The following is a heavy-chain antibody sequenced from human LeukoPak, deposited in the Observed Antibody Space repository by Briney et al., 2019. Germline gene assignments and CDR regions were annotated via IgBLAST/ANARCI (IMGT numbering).Heavy chain of an antibody. CDR2: IWYDGSHS. J-gene: IGHJ4*02. CDR1: GLSFSNIG. V-gene: IGHV3-33*06. Sequence: GRSLRLSCAASGLSFSNIGMHWVRQAPGKGLQWVGLIWYDGSHSDYADSVKGRFTISRDNSKNTVHLQMNNLRAEDTAVYYCAKDWGTTATAVQSQAPYFDYWGQGALVTVSS. CDR3: AKDWGTTATAVQSQAPYFDY. D-gene: IGHD3-16*01.